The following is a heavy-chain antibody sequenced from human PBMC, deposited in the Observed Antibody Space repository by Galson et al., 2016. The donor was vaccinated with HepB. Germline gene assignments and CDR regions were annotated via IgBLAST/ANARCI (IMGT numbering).Heavy chain of an antibody. CDR3: ARDVLWFGTFSWFDP. D-gene: IGHD3-10*01. J-gene: IGHJ5*02. V-gene: IGHV3-7*04. Sequence: LRLSCAASGFTFSTYWMSWVRQAPGKGLEWVANIKDDGSDKYYVDSVKGRFTISRDNAKNSLHLQMNSLRAEDTAVYYCARDVLWFGTFSWFDPWGQGTLVSVSS. CDR1: GFTFSTYW. CDR2: IKDDGSDK.